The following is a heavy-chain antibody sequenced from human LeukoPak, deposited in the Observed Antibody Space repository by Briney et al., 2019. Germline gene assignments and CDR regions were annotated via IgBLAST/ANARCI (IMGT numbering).Heavy chain of an antibody. V-gene: IGHV4-59*01. CDR1: GGSISSYY. D-gene: IGHD1-14*01. CDR2: IFYSGTT. Sequence: PSETLSLTCTVSGGSISSYYWSWIRQPPGKGLEWIGYIFYSGTTNYNPPLKSRITMSVDTSKTQFSLKLSSVTAADTAVYYCARGAGSPFAYWGQGTLATVS. CDR3: ARGAGSPFAY. J-gene: IGHJ4*02.